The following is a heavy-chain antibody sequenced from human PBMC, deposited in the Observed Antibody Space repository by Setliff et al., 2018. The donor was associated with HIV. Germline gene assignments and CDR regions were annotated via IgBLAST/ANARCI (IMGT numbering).Heavy chain of an antibody. Sequence: SETLSLTCTVSDDSITTHYWSWIRQPPGKGLEWIGYIYSGGSSNYNPSLKSRSSVSMDMSRKQFSLKLTSVTAADTAIYYCARVPTSSWYVTTQRTKEYFHQWGQGTLVTVSS. CDR2: IYSGGSS. J-gene: IGHJ1*01. V-gene: IGHV4-59*11. D-gene: IGHD6-13*01. CDR1: DDSITTHY. CDR3: ARVPTSSWYVTTQRTKEYFHQ.